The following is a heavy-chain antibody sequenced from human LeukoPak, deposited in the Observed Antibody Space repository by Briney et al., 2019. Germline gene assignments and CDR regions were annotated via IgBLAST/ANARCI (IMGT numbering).Heavy chain of an antibody. V-gene: IGHV6-1*01. D-gene: IGHD1-26*01. CDR3: VRIRGLGLFDY. J-gene: IGHJ4*02. CDR2: TYYRSQWFD. Sequence: LERLGRTYYRSQWFDDYAPSLRSRITINPDTSKNQFSLQLTSVTPEDTAVYYCVRIRGLGLFDYWGQGTLVTVSS.